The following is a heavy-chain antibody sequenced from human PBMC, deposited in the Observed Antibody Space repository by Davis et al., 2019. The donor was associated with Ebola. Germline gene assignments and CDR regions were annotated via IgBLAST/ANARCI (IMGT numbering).Heavy chain of an antibody. CDR2: IYPGDSSV. CDR1: GYNFTTFW. CDR3: ASDKKTVNWKPTEFDN. D-gene: IGHD4-11*01. Sequence: GESLKIPRKGSGYNFTTFWVGRVRQIPGKGLEWVGNIYPGDSSVRYSPSFRGQVTISVDTISAENSITTSYLRWDSLRAADTGIYYCASDKKTVNWKPTEFDNWGQGTPVTVSP. V-gene: IGHV5-51*01. J-gene: IGHJ4*03.